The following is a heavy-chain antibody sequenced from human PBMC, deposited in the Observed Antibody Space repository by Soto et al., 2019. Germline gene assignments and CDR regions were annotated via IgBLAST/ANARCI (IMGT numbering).Heavy chain of an antibody. J-gene: IGHJ6*03. CDR1: GLNFSGYA. D-gene: IGHD6-6*01. V-gene: IGHV3-64*01. Sequence: GVSMRVSCAAAGLNFSGYAMGWVRKNPGKGLEYVSGISSNGVGTYYANSVQGRFTISRDNSKNTVYLQMGSLRPEDMAVYYCARRARPDFYYMDVWGKGTTVTVS. CDR3: ARRARPDFYYMDV. CDR2: ISSNGVGT.